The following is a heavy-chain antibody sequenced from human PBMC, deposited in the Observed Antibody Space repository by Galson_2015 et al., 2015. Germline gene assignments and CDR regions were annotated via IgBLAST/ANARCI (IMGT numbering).Heavy chain of an antibody. CDR2: ISYDGTNK. J-gene: IGHJ6*03. CDR1: GFTFSSYA. D-gene: IGHD2-2*01. CDR3: ARAISRVVVLPAADMDV. V-gene: IGHV3-30*01. Sequence: SLRLSCAASGFTFSSYAMHWVRQAPGKGLEWVAVISYDGTNKYFADSVKGRFTISRDNSMNTLYLQMNGLRAEDTAVYYCARAISRVVVLPAADMDVWGKGTTVTVSS.